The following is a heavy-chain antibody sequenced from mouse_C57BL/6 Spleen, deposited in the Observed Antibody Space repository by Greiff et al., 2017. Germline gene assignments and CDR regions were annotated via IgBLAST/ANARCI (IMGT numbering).Heavy chain of an antibody. V-gene: IGHV1-62-2*01. D-gene: IGHD1-1*01. J-gene: IGHJ3*01. Sequence: QVQLQQSGAELVKPGASVKLSCKASGYTFTEYTIHWVKQRSGQGLEWIGWFYPGSGSIKYNEKFKDKATLTADKSSSTVYMELSRLTSEDSAVYFCARHEEDSPYYYGSSPFAYWGQGTLVTVSA. CDR2: FYPGSGSI. CDR1: GYTFTEYT. CDR3: ARHEEDSPYYYGSSPFAY.